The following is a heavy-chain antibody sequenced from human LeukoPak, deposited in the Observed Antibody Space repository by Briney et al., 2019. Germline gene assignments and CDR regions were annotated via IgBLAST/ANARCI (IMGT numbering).Heavy chain of an antibody. CDR1: GFTFSSYA. J-gene: IGHJ4*02. D-gene: IGHD3-10*01. CDR2: ISGSGSGT. CDR3: AKDDGFGTMGFDY. V-gene: IGHV3-23*01. Sequence: GGSLRLSCAASGFTFSSYAMSWVRQAPGKGLEWVSGISGSGSGTYYADSVKGRSTISRDNSKNTLYLQMNSLRAEDTAVYYCAKDDGFGTMGFDYWGQGTLVTVSS.